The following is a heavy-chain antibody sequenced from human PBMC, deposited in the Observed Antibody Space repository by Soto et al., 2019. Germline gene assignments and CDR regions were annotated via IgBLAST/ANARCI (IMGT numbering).Heavy chain of an antibody. CDR1: GFTFSSYG. CDR2: IWYDGSNK. CDR3: ARDGPSSPWQLVLGDYYCYYGMDV. J-gene: IGHJ6*02. Sequence: QVQLVESGGGVVQPGRSLRLSCAASGFTFSSYGMHWVRQAPGKGLEWVAVIWYDGSNKYYADSVKGRFTISRDNSKNTLYLQMNSLSAEDTAVYYWARDGPSSPWQLVLGDYYCYYGMDVWGQGTTVTVSS. V-gene: IGHV3-33*01. D-gene: IGHD6-13*01.